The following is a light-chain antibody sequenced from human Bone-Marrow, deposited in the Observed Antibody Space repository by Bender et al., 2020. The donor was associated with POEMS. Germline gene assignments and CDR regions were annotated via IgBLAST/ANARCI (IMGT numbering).Light chain of an antibody. Sequence: QSALTQPASVSGAPGQRVTISCTGSTSNIAAGYDVHWYQQLPGTAPKLLIYGNKNRPSGVPDRFSGSKSGSSASLAITGLQAEDEADYYCSSYAGVNNLIFGGGTRLTVL. CDR2: GNK. CDR1: TSNIAAGYD. CDR3: SSYAGVNNLI. V-gene: IGLV1-40*01. J-gene: IGLJ2*01.